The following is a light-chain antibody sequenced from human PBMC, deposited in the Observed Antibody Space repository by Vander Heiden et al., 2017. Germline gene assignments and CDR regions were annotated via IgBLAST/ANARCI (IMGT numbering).Light chain of an antibody. CDR1: SSDVGGYNY. J-gene: IGLJ2*01. CDR2: EVS. CDR3: SSYTSSCSVV. V-gene: IGLV2-14*01. Sequence: ITISCTGTSSDVGGYNYVSWYQQHPGKAPKLMIYEVSNRPSGVSNRFSGSKSGNTASLTISGLQAEDEADYYCSSYTSSCSVVFGGGTKLTVL.